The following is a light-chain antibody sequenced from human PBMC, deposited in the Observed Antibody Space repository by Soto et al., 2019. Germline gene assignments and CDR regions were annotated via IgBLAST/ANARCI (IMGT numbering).Light chain of an antibody. CDR3: QQYNNWPRT. J-gene: IGKJ1*01. CDR1: QSVSSSY. Sequence: IVLTQYPSTLSLSPGEKAPLSCRASQSVSSSYLAWYQQKPGQAPRLLIYDASNRVTGIPARFRGSGSGTEFTLTISSLQSEDFAVYYCQQYNNWPRTFGQGTKV. CDR2: DAS. V-gene: IGKV3D-15*01.